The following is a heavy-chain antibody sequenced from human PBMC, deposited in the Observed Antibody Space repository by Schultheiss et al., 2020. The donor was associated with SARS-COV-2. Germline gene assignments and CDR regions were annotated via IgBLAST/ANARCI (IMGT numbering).Heavy chain of an antibody. V-gene: IGHV3-11*06. D-gene: IGHD3-10*01. CDR3: ARVWRSGIPLDY. CDR2: ISKTSTYT. J-gene: IGHJ4*02. CDR1: GFTFSDYY. Sequence: GGSLRLSCAASGFTFSDYYMTWIRQAPGKGLEWVSYISKTSTYTNYADSVKGRFTISRDNAKNSLYLQMNSLRAEDTAIYYCARVWRSGIPLDYWGQGTLVTVSS.